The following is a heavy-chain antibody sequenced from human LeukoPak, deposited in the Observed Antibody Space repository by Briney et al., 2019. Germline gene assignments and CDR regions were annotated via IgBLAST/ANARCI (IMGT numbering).Heavy chain of an antibody. J-gene: IGHJ4*02. CDR1: GDSISSNSYY. CDR2: IYYSGST. Sequence: PSETLSLTCTVSGDSISSNSYYWVWTRQTPGKGLEWIGSIYYSGSTYYNPSLKSRVTISVDTSKNQFSLKLSSVTAADTAVYYCARHADSGLWFGELLHLDYWGRGTLVTVSS. CDR3: ARHADSGLWFGELLHLDY. D-gene: IGHD3-10*01. V-gene: IGHV4-39*01.